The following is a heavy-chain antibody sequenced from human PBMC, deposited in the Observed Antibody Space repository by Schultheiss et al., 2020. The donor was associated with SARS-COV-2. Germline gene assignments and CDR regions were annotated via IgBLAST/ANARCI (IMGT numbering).Heavy chain of an antibody. Sequence: SETLSLTCTVSGGSVSSGSYYWSWIRQPPGKGLEWIGYIYYSGSTNYNPSLKSRVTISVDTSKNQFSLKLSSVTAADTAVYYCARIERYYYDSSGSNAFDIWGQGTMVTFSS. CDR2: IYYSGST. V-gene: IGHV4-61*01. CDR3: ARIERYYYDSSGSNAFDI. J-gene: IGHJ3*02. D-gene: IGHD3-22*01. CDR1: GGSVSSGSYY.